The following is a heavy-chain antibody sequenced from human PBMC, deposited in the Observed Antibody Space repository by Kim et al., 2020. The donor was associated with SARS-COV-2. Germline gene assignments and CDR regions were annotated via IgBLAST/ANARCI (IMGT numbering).Heavy chain of an antibody. J-gene: IGHJ5*02. D-gene: IGHD3-9*01. CDR1: GGSISTYY. CDR3: AGLRYFDWPDNWFDP. CDR2: IFYSGSS. Sequence: SETLSLTCTVSGGSISTYYWSWIRQPPGKGLEYIGYIFYSGSSNYNPSLKSRVTISVDTSKSQFSLKLSSVTAADTAVYFCAGLRYFDWPDNWFDPWGQGTLVTVSS. V-gene: IGHV4-59*13.